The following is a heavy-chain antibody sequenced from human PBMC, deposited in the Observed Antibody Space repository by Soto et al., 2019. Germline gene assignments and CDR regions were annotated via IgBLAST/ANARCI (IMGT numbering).Heavy chain of an antibody. D-gene: IGHD3-22*01. Sequence: ASVKVSCKASGGTFSSYAISWVRQAPGQGLEWMGGIIPIFGTANYAQKFQGRVTITADESTSTAYMELSSLRSEDTAVYYCARHPLNGDSSGYPTGFDYWGQGTLVTVSS. CDR2: IIPIFGTA. CDR1: GGTFSSYA. J-gene: IGHJ4*02. CDR3: ARHPLNGDSSGYPTGFDY. V-gene: IGHV1-69*13.